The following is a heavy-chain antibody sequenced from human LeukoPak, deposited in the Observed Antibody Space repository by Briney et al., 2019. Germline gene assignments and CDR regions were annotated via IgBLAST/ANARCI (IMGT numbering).Heavy chain of an antibody. Sequence: ASVGVSCKASGYTFTSYYMHWVRQAPGQGLEWMGIINPSGGSTSYAQKFQGRVTMTRDTSTSTVYMELSSLRSEDTAVYYCARDLAPSSPMGTIDYWGQGTLVTVSS. D-gene: IGHD5-18*01. CDR1: GYTFTSYY. V-gene: IGHV1-46*01. CDR3: ARDLAPSSPMGTIDY. CDR2: INPSGGST. J-gene: IGHJ4*02.